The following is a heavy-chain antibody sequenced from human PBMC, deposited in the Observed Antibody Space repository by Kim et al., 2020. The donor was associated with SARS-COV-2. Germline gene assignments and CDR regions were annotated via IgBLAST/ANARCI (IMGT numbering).Heavy chain of an antibody. Sequence: SVKVSCKASGGTFSSYAISWVRQAPGQGLEWMGGIIPIFGTANYAQKFQGRVTITADESTSTAYMELSSLRSEDTAVYYCARDDGYSYGLHYYYYGMDVWGQGTTVTVSS. D-gene: IGHD5-18*01. CDR2: IIPIFGTA. V-gene: IGHV1-69*13. J-gene: IGHJ6*02. CDR1: GGTFSSYA. CDR3: ARDDGYSYGLHYYYYGMDV.